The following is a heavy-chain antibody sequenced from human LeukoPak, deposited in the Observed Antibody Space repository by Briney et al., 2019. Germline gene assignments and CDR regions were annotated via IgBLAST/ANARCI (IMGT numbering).Heavy chain of an antibody. Sequence: PGGSLRLSCAASGFTFSDPYMSWIRQAPGKGLEWISYISSRNSYINYADSMKGRFTISRDNAKNSLYLEMNSLRAEDTAVYYCARDQGYDYVWGSYRYDFNIWGQGTMVTVSS. CDR1: GFTFSDPY. CDR3: ARDQGYDYVWGSYRYDFNI. J-gene: IGHJ3*02. CDR2: ISSRNSYI. V-gene: IGHV3-11*06. D-gene: IGHD3-16*02.